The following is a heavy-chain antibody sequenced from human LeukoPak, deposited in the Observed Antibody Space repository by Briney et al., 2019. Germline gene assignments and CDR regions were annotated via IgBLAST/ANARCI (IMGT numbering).Heavy chain of an antibody. Sequence: SETLSLTCTVSGGSISSSSYYWGWIRQPPGKGLEWIGSIYYSGSTYYNPSLKSRVTISVDTSKNQFSLKLSSVTAADTAVYYCARDGSGYYSSNFDYWGQGTLVTVSS. J-gene: IGHJ4*02. CDR2: IYYSGST. CDR3: ARDGSGYYSSNFDY. CDR1: GGSISSSSYY. V-gene: IGHV4-39*07. D-gene: IGHD3-22*01.